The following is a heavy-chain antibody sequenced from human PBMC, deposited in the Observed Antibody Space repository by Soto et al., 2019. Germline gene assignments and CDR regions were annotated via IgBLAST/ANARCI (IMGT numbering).Heavy chain of an antibody. CDR3: AKSGSAKASGTYYAFDY. CDR1: GFTFSTYA. CDR2: ISGSGAST. D-gene: IGHD1-26*01. J-gene: IGHJ4*02. Sequence: GGSLRLSCAASGFTFSTYAMSWVRQAPRKRLEWVSGISGSGASTYYADSVKGRFTVSRDNSQTTLFLQLDDLRAEDTAVYYCAKSGSAKASGTYYAFDYWGQGTLVTVSS. V-gene: IGHV3-23*01.